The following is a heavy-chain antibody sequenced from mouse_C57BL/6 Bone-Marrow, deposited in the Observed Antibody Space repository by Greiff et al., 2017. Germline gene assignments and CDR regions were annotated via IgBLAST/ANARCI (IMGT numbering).Heavy chain of an antibody. V-gene: IGHV14-4*01. D-gene: IGHD6-5*01. CDR1: GFNIKDDY. Sequence: VQLKQSGAELVRPGASVKLSCTASGFNIKDDYMHWVKQRPEQGLEWIGWIDPENGDTEYASKFQGKATITADTSSNTAYLQLSSLTSEDTAVYYCTPIYFAMDYWGQGTSVTVSS. CDR2: IDPENGDT. J-gene: IGHJ4*01. CDR3: TPIYFAMDY.